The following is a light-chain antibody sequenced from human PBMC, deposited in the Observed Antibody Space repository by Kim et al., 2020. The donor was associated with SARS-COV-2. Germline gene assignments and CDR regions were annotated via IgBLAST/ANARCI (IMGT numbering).Light chain of an antibody. CDR3: EQYINWYS. J-gene: IGKJ2*03. V-gene: IGKV3D-15*01. Sequence: ETVMTQSPATLSVSPGERATLSCRANESVSINLAWYQQKPGQAPRLLIYGASTRATGIPARFSGSGSGTEFTLTISSLQSEDFAVYHCEQYINWYSCGRENKVEI. CDR2: GAS. CDR1: ESVSIN.